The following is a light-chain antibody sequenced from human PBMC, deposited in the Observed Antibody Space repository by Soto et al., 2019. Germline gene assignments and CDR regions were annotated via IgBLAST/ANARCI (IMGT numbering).Light chain of an antibody. J-gene: IGKJ1*01. CDR1: QSVSSY. CDR2: DAS. Sequence: EIVLTQSPATLSLSPGERATLSCRASQSVSSYLAWYRQKPGQAPRLLIYDASNRATGIPARFSGSGSGTEFTLTISSLQSEDFAVYYCQQYSNWPQTFGQGTKVDIK. V-gene: IGKV3-11*01. CDR3: QQYSNWPQT.